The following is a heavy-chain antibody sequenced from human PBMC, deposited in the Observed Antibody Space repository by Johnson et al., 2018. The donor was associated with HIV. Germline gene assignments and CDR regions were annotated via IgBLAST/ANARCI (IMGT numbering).Heavy chain of an antibody. V-gene: IGHV3-30*02. D-gene: IGHD3-22*01. CDR2: IRYDGSNK. J-gene: IGHJ3*02. Sequence: QVQLVESGGGVVQPGGSLRLSYAASGFTFSSYGMHWVRQAPGKGLEWVAFIRYDGSNKYYADSVKGRFTISRDNSKNTLYLQMNSLRAEDTAVYYCAKVGERYYDSSGYDAFDIWGQGTMVTVSS. CDR3: AKVGERYYDSSGYDAFDI. CDR1: GFTFSSYG.